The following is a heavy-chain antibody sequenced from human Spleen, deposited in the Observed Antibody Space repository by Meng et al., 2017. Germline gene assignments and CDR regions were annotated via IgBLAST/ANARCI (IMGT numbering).Heavy chain of an antibody. CDR1: GFTVSSNY. D-gene: IGHD1-26*01. CDR2: ISGSAGST. V-gene: IGHV3-23*01. J-gene: IGHJ6*02. Sequence: GESLKISCAASGFTVSSNYMSWVRQAPGKGLEWVSGISGSAGSTYYTDSVKGRFTISRDNSKNTLFLQMNSLRAEDTAVYYCARLVHSGSYYGDYYYGMDVWGQGTTVTVSS. CDR3: ARLVHSGSYYGDYYYGMDV.